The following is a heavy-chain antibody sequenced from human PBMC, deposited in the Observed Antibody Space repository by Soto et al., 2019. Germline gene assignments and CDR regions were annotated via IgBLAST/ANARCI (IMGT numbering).Heavy chain of an antibody. J-gene: IGHJ6*03. CDR3: ARGYCSSTSCYGYYYYYMDV. CDR2: INSDGSST. V-gene: IGHV3-74*01. D-gene: IGHD2-2*01. CDR1: GFPFSSYW. Sequence: GGSLSLSCAASGFPFSSYWMHWVRQAPGKGLVWVSRINSDGSSTSYADSVKGRFTISRDNAKNTLYLQMNSLRAEDTAVYYCARGYCSSTSCYGYYYYYMDVWGKGTTVTVSS.